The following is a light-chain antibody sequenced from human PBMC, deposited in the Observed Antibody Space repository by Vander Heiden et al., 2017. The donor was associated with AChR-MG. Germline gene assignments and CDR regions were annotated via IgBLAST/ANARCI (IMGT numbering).Light chain of an antibody. CDR3: QQCKNWPQT. V-gene: IGKV3-15*01. CDR2: GAS. J-gene: IGKJ1*01. CDR1: QSVTTY. Sequence: EIVLTQSPATLSLSPGARATLTCRASQSVTTYFAWYQQKPGQPPRLLVYGASTRASGVPDRFSGSGSGTEFILTISSLEPEDFALYYCQQCKNWPQTFGQRSRVEIK.